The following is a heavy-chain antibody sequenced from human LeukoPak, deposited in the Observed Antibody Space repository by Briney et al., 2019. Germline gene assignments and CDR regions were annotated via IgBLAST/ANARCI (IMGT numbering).Heavy chain of an antibody. Sequence: GGSPRLSCAASGFTFSSYAMSWVRQAPGKGLEWVSVISGSGGSTYYADSVKGRFTISRDNSKNTLYLQMNSLRAEDTAVYYCAREYYGSGSYYNAGMDVWGKGTTVTVSS. V-gene: IGHV3-23*01. J-gene: IGHJ6*04. CDR3: AREYYGSGSYYNAGMDV. D-gene: IGHD3-10*01. CDR2: ISGSGGST. CDR1: GFTFSSYA.